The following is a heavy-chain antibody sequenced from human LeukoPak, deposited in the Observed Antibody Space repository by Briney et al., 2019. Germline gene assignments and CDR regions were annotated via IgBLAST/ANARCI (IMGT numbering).Heavy chain of an antibody. CDR2: IYYSGST. Sequence: SETLSLTCTVSGGSISSYYWSWIRQPPGKGLEWIGYIYYSGSTNYNPSLKSRVTISVDTSKNQFSLKLSSVTAADTAVYYCARDYYGSPLHCSSTSCDVNWFDPWGQGTLVTVSS. CDR3: ARDYYGSPLHCSSTSCDVNWFDP. J-gene: IGHJ5*02. CDR1: GGSISSYY. V-gene: IGHV4-59*01. D-gene: IGHD2-2*01.